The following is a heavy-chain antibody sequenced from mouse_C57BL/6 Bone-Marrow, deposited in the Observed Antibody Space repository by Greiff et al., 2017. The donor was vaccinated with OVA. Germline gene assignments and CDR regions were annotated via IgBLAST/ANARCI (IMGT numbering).Heavy chain of an antibody. Sequence: QVQLQQPGAELVKPGASVKLSCKASGYTFTSYWMHWVKQRPGQGLEWIGMIHPNSGSTNYNEKFKSKATLTVDKSSSTAYLQLSSLTSKDTAVYYCTTDTTVFEAYWGQGTLVTVSA. CDR3: TTDTTVFEAY. D-gene: IGHD1-1*01. CDR1: GYTFTSYW. V-gene: IGHV1-64*01. CDR2: IHPNSGST. J-gene: IGHJ3*01.